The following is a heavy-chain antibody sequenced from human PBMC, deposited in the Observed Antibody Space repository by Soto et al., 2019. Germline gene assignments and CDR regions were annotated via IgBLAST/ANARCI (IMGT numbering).Heavy chain of an antibody. CDR3: ARYRISGSWSKFDY. V-gene: IGHV4-31*03. CDR1: GLTISSASYY. CDR2: IYYNGST. Sequence: QVLLQESGPGLMKPSQTLSLTCTVSGLTISSASYYWSWIRQHPGKGLEWVGNIYYNGSTYYSPSLKSRVTLWVDTSKNQFSLRLASVTAADTAVYYCARYRISGSWSKFDYWGQGTLVXVSS. J-gene: IGHJ4*02. D-gene: IGHD6-13*01.